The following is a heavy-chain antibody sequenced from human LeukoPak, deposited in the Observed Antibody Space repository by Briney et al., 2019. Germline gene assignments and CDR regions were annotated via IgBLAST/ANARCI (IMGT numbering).Heavy chain of an antibody. V-gene: IGHV1-18*01. CDR3: ARDRSPAAISHFGY. D-gene: IGHD2-2*01. CDR1: GYTFTSYG. CDR2: ISAYNGNT. J-gene: IGHJ4*02. Sequence: ASVKVSCKASGYTFTSYGISWVRQAPGQGLEWMGWISAYNGNTNYAQKLQGRVTMTTDTSTSTAYMELRSLRSDDTAVYYCARDRSPAAISHFGYWGQGTLVTVSS.